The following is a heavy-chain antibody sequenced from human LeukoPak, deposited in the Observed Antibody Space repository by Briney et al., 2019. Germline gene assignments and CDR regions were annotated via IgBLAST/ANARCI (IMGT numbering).Heavy chain of an antibody. CDR3: ARGPSSWYDVVFDY. CDR2: IYYSGST. CDR1: GGSISSYY. Sequence: SETLSLTCTVSGGSISSYYWSWIRQPPGKGLEWIGYIYYSGSTNYNPSLKSRVTISVDTSKNQFSLKLSSVTAADTAVYYCARGPSSWYDVVFDYRGQGTLVTVSS. D-gene: IGHD6-13*01. V-gene: IGHV4-59*01. J-gene: IGHJ4*02.